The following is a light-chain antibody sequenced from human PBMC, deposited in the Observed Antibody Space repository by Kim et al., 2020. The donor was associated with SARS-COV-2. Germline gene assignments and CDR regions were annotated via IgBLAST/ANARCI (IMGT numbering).Light chain of an antibody. J-gene: IGKJ1*01. CDR1: ESVSSNY. CDR2: GVS. CDR3: QQYDNSART. Sequence: EIVLTQSPGTLSLSPGERATLSCRASESVSSNYLAWYQQKPGQAPRLLIYGVSRRATDIPDRFSGSGSGTDFTLTISRLEPEDFAVYYCQQYDNSARTFGQGTKVDIK. V-gene: IGKV3-20*01.